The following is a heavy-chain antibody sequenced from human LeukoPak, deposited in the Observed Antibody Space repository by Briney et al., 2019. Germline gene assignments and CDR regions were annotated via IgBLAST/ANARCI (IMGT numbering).Heavy chain of an antibody. Sequence: GGSLRLSCAASGFTFDDYAMHWVRQAPGKGLEWVSLISGDGRSTYFADSVKGRFTISRDNSENSLYLQMNSLRTEDTALYYCAKVYRYYDSSCQHWGQGTLVTVSS. D-gene: IGHD3-22*01. CDR1: GFTFDDYA. CDR3: AKVYRYYDSSCQH. J-gene: IGHJ1*01. CDR2: ISGDGRST. V-gene: IGHV3-43*02.